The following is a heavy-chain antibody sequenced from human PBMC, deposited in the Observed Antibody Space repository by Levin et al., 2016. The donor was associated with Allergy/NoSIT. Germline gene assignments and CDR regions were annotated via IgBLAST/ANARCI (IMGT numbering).Heavy chain of an antibody. V-gene: IGHV3-30-3*02. CDR3: AKGFRFFDY. CDR2: ISYDGSNK. D-gene: IGHD3-10*01. J-gene: IGHJ4*02. Sequence: WIRQPPGKGLEWVAVISYDGSNKYYADSVKGRFTISRDNSKNTLYLQMSSLRAEDTAVYYCAKGFRFFDYWGQGNLVTVSS.